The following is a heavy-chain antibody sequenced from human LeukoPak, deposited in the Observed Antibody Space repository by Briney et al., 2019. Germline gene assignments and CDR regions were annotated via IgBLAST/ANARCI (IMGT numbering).Heavy chain of an antibody. CDR1: GFTFSDYY. CDR2: ISSSGSTI. J-gene: IGHJ4*02. Sequence: GGSLRLSCAASGFTFSDYYMSWIRQAPGKGPEWVSYISSSGSTIYYADSVKGRFTISRDDAKNSLYLQMNSLRAEDTAVYYCARGSVVRGVSDYFDYWGQGTLVTVSS. CDR3: ARGSVVRGVSDYFDY. V-gene: IGHV3-11*01. D-gene: IGHD3-10*01.